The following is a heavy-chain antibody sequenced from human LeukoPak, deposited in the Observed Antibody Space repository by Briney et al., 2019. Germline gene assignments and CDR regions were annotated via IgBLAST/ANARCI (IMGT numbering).Heavy chain of an antibody. CDR1: GGTFSSYA. D-gene: IGHD3-22*01. CDR3: ARARRDYYDSTLYGMDV. CDR2: IIPIFGTA. V-gene: IGHV1-69*13. J-gene: IGHJ6*02. Sequence: GASVKVSCKASGGTFSSYAISWVRQAPGQGLEWMGGIIPIFGTANYAQKFQGRVTITADESTSTAYMELSSLRSEDTAVYYCARARRDYYDSTLYGMDVWGQGTTVTVSS.